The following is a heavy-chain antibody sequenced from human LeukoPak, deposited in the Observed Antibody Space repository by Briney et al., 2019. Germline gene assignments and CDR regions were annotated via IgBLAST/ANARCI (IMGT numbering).Heavy chain of an antibody. V-gene: IGHV3-9*01. CDR1: GFTFDDYA. D-gene: IGHD3-22*01. CDR2: ISWNSGRI. CDR3: ARMGYYDSSGYFDAFDI. J-gene: IGHJ3*02. Sequence: PGRSLRLSCAASGFTFDDYAMHWVRQAPGKGLEWVSGISWNSGRIGYADSVKGRFTISRDNAKNSLYLQMNSLRAEDTAVYYCARMGYYDSSGYFDAFDIWGQGTMVTVPA.